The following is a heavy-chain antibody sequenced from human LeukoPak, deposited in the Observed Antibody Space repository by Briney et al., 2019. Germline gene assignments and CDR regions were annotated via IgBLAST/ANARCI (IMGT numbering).Heavy chain of an antibody. V-gene: IGHV4-59*11. CDR1: GGSISSHY. J-gene: IGHJ3*02. D-gene: IGHD4-17*01. CDR2: ISSIGST. CDR3: ARDPTTVTKGLDI. Sequence: KTSETLSLTCTVFGGSISSHYWSWIRQPPGKGLEWIGYISSIGSTNYNPSLKSRVTISVDTSKNQFSLKLTSVTAADTAVYFCARDPTTVTKGLDIWGQGTMVTVSS.